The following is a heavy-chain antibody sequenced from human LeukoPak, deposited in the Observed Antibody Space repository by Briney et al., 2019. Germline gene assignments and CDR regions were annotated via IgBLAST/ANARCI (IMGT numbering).Heavy chain of an antibody. CDR2: ISWNSGSI. D-gene: IGHD3-9*01. J-gene: IGHJ4*02. CDR1: GFTFADYA. CDR3: AKAAEASYDILTSSQFDY. Sequence: GRSLRLSCAASGFTFADYAMHWVRHAPGKGLEWVSGISWNSGSIGYADSVKGRFTISRDNAQNSLYLQMNSLRAEDTALYYCAKAAEASYDILTSSQFDYWGQGTLVTVSS. V-gene: IGHV3-9*01.